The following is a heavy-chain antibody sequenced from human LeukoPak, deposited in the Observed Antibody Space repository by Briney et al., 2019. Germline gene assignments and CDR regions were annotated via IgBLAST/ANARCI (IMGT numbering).Heavy chain of an antibody. J-gene: IGHJ6*03. CDR2: IYTSGST. Sequence: SETLSLTCTVSGGSISSYYWSWIRQPAGKGLEWIGRIYTSGSTNYNPSLKSRVTMSVDTSKNQFSLKLSSVTAADTAVYYCARTRMVRGENYYYYMDVWGKGTTVTVSS. CDR3: ARTRMVRGENYYYYMDV. CDR1: GGSISSYY. D-gene: IGHD3-10*01. V-gene: IGHV4-4*07.